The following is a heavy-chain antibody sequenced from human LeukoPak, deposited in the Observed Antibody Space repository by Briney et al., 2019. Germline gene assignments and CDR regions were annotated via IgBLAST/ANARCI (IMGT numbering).Heavy chain of an antibody. CDR1: GVTFSIYW. V-gene: IGHV3-74*01. J-gene: IGHJ5*02. CDR2: INSYGSTT. CDR3: ARGRYYYDSSGTRNWFDP. D-gene: IGHD3-22*01. Sequence: GGSLRLSCAASGVTFSIYWMHWVRHAPGKGLVWVSRINSYGSTTSYADPVKGRFTISRDNDTNTLYMQMNGLRAEDTAVYYCARGRYYYDSSGTRNWFDPWGQGTLVTVSS.